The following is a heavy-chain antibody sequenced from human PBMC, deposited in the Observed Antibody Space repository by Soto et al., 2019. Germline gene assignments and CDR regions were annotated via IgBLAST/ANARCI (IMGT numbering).Heavy chain of an antibody. V-gene: IGHV3-11*01. J-gene: IGHJ2*01. Sequence: QVQLVESGGGLVKPGGSLRLSCTPSGFTFGDYYMSWIRQAPGKGLEWVSYIRASGTIMNYADSVKGRFTISRDNAKNSMDLQMNSLRADDTAIYYCAREVSAWYFDLWGRGTLVTVSS. CDR2: IRASGTIM. D-gene: IGHD2-21*01. CDR1: GFTFGDYY. CDR3: AREVSAWYFDL.